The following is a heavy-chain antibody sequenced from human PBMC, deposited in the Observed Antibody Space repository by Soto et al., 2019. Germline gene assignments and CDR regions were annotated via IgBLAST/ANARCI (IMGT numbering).Heavy chain of an antibody. J-gene: IGHJ6*02. CDR2: IHTDGSST. V-gene: IGHV3-74*01. D-gene: IGHD2-21*02. Sequence: GGSLRLSCAASGFTLSSYWMHWVRQAPGKGLVWVSRIHTDGSSTSYADSVKGRFTISRDSAKNTLSLQMNSLRAEDTGVYYCAREETAWPLAYGLDVWGQGTTVTVSS. CDR3: AREETAWPLAYGLDV. CDR1: GFTLSSYW.